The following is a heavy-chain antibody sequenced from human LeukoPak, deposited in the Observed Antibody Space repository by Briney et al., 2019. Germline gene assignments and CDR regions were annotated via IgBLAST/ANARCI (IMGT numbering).Heavy chain of an antibody. D-gene: IGHD5-12*01. CDR2: IRYDGGNK. Sequence: GGSLRLSCAASGFIFNSYGMHWVRQAPGKGLEWVAFIRYDGGNKYYADSVKGRFTISRDNSKNTLYLQMNSLRAEDTAVYYCAKDQEWLRFFPRGFDYWGQGSLVTVSS. CDR1: GFIFNSYG. J-gene: IGHJ4*02. CDR3: AKDQEWLRFFPRGFDY. V-gene: IGHV3-30*02.